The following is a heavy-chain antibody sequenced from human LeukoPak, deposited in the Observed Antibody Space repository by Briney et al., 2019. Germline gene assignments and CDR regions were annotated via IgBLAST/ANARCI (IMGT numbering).Heavy chain of an antibody. J-gene: IGHJ5*02. CDR1: GYTFTSYY. Sequence: ASVKVSCKASGYTFTSYYMHWVRQAPGQGLEWMGIINPSGGSTSHAQKFQGRVTMTRDTSTSTGYMELSSLRSEDTAVYYCARELTPDSSGYYPPAHRFDPWGQGTLVTVSS. V-gene: IGHV1-46*01. CDR2: INPSGGST. CDR3: ARELTPDSSGYYPPAHRFDP. D-gene: IGHD3-22*01.